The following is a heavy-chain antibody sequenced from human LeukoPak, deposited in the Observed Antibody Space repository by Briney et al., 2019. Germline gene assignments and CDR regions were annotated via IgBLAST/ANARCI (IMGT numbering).Heavy chain of an antibody. V-gene: IGHV4-39*07. D-gene: IGHD6-13*01. CDR1: GGSISSSSYY. CDR2: IYYGGST. J-gene: IGHJ4*02. Sequence: SETLSLTCTVSGGSISSSSYYWGWIRQPPGKGLEWIGSIYYGGSTYHNPSLKSRVTISVDTSKNQFSLKLSSVTAADTAVYYCARDRVSVCSSCPLGGIDYWGPGTLVTVSS. CDR3: ARDRVSVCSSCPLGGIDY.